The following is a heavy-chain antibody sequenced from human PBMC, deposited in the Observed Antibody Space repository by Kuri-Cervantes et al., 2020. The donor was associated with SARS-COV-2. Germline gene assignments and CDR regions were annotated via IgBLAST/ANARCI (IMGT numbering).Heavy chain of an antibody. D-gene: IGHD1-26*01. CDR3: ARGDFRGYYYYYMDV. CDR2: IIPIFGTA. V-gene: IGHV1-69*13. J-gene: IGHJ6*03. CDR1: GGTFGSYA. Sequence: SVKVSCKASGGTFGSYAISWVRQAPGQGLEWMGGIIPIFGTANYAQKFQGRVTITADESTSTAYMELSSLRSEDTAVYYCARGDFRGYYYYYMDVWGKGTTVTVSS.